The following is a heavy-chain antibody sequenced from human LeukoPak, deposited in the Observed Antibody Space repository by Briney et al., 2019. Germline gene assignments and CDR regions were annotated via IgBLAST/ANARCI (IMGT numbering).Heavy chain of an antibody. V-gene: IGHV3-48*04. Sequence: GGSLRLSCAASGFTVSSNYMNWVRQAPGKGLEWVSYISSSSSTIYYADSVKGRFTISRDDAKNSLYLQMNSLRVEDTAVYFCARDSSGQDGGNRHWGQGTLVTVSS. D-gene: IGHD4-23*01. CDR2: ISSSSSTI. J-gene: IGHJ4*02. CDR3: ARDSSGQDGGNRH. CDR1: GFTVSSNY.